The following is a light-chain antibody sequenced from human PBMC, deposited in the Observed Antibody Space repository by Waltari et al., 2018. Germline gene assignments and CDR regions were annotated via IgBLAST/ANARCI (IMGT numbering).Light chain of an antibody. J-gene: IGKJ1*01. CDR2: DAS. CDR1: QSVGRA. Sequence: EIVLTQSHGTLALSPGERATLSCRASQSVGRALAWYQQKPGQAPRLLIYDASSRATGISDKYRGSGSGTDFSLTISRVDPEDFAVYFCQMYVRLPVTFGQGTKVEVK. CDR3: QMYVRLPVT. V-gene: IGKV3-20*01.